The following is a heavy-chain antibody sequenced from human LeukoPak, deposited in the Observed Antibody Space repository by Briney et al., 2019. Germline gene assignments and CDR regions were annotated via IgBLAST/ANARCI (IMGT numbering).Heavy chain of an antibody. CDR2: ISVYSGET. CDR1: VYTFDSYG. D-gene: IGHD6-19*01. V-gene: IGHV1-18*01. CDR3: ARGTSGWYWLDP. Sequence: GASVTVSFTSSVYTFDSYGITWVRQAPGQGLEWMGWISVYSGETDSAQNVKGRVTMTTDTSTTTAYLELRGLTSDDTAVYYCARGTSGWYWLDPWGQGTLVIVSA. J-gene: IGHJ5*02.